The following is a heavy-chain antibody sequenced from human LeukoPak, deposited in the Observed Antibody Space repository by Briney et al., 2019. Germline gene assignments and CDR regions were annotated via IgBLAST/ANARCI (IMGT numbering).Heavy chain of an antibody. D-gene: IGHD6-19*01. J-gene: IGHJ6*02. CDR2: IIPIFGTA. CDR1: GGTFSSYA. V-gene: IGHV1-69*01. Sequence: SVKVSCKASGGTFSSYAISWVRQAPGQGLEWMGGIIPIFGTANYAQKFQGRVTITADESTSAAYMELSSLRSEDTAVYYCARDHNSGLRYYYGMDVWGQGTTVTVSS. CDR3: ARDHNSGLRYYYGMDV.